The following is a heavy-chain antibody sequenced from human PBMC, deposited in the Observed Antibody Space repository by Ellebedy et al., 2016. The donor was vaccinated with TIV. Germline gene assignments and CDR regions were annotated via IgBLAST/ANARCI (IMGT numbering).Heavy chain of an antibody. V-gene: IGHV3-11*06. Sequence: GASLKISXVASGFTCNDFYMAWIRQAPGRVLELGSYISGTSSHISYADSVGGRFTVSRDSAGNSLYLQMNGLTVDDTALYFCARTRGGEFDFWGQGSLVTVSS. J-gene: IGHJ4*02. D-gene: IGHD3-10*01. CDR2: ISGTSSHI. CDR3: ARTRGGEFDF. CDR1: GFTCNDFY.